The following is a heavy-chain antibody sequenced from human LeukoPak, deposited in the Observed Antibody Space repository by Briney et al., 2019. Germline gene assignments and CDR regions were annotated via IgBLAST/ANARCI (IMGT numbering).Heavy chain of an antibody. CDR3: ARQPEDLGGAFDI. D-gene: IGHD3-16*01. V-gene: IGHV5-51*01. J-gene: IGHJ3*02. CDR2: IYPGDSDT. CDR1: GYSFTSYW. Sequence: GESLKISCKGSGYSFTSYWIGWVRQMPGKGLEWMGIIYPGDSDTRYSPSFQGQVTISADTSISTAYLQWSSLKASDTAMYYCARQPEDLGGAFDIWGQGTMVTVSS.